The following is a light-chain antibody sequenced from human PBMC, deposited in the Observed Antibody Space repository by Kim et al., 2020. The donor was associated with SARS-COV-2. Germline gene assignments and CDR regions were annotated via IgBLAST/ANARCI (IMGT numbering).Light chain of an antibody. CDR2: GAS. J-gene: IGKJ3*01. V-gene: IGKV3-20*01. CDR1: QSVRNNY. Sequence: PGERATLSCRASQSVRNNYLAWYQLKPGQAPRLLISGASSRAAGIPDRFSGSGSGTDFTLTISRLVPEDFAVYCCQQYGVSPFTFGPGTKVDIK. CDR3: QQYGVSPFT.